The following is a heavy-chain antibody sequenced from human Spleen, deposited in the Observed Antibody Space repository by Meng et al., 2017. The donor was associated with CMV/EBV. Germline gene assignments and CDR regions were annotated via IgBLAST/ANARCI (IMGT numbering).Heavy chain of an antibody. Sequence: GGSLRLSCAASGFTFSSYAMSWVRQAPGKGLEWVSAISGSGGSTYYADSVKGRFTISRDNSKNTVYLQMNSLRAEDTAVYFCAKDTMSESGNYWGQGTLVTVSS. CDR1: GFTFSSYA. CDR2: ISGSGGST. CDR3: AKDTMSESGNY. V-gene: IGHV3-23*01. D-gene: IGHD3-10*02. J-gene: IGHJ4*02.